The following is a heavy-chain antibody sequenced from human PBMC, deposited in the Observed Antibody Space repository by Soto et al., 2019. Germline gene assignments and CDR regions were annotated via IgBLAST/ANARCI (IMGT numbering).Heavy chain of an antibody. CDR2: ISGSGGST. J-gene: IGHJ5*02. CDR1: GFTFSSYA. CDR3: AKEYCSGGSCYYNWFDP. V-gene: IGHV3-23*01. D-gene: IGHD2-15*01. Sequence: EVQLLESGGGLVQPGGSLRLSCAASGFTFSSYAMSWVRQAPGKGLERVSAISGSGGSTYYADSVKGRFTISRDNSKNTLYLQMNSLRAEDTAVYYCAKEYCSGGSCYYNWFDPWGQGTLVTVSS.